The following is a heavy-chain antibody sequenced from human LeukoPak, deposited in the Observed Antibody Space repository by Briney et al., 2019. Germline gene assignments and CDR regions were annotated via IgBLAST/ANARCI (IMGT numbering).Heavy chain of an antibody. J-gene: IGHJ4*02. CDR1: GFTFSSYA. V-gene: IGHV3-23*01. D-gene: IGHD3-9*01. CDR3: ARDYVLRYFDWLGNGLDY. Sequence: GGSLRLSCAASGFTFSSYAMSWVRQAPGKGLEWVSAISGSGGSTYYADSVKGRFTISRDNSKNTLYLQVNSLRAEDTAVYYCARDYVLRYFDWLGNGLDYWGQGTLVTVSS. CDR2: ISGSGGST.